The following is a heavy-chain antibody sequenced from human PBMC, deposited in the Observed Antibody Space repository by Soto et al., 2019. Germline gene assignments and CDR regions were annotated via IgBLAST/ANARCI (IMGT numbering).Heavy chain of an antibody. CDR3: ARDSSSWYGDGDYYYYGMDV. V-gene: IGHV1-18*01. CDR2: ISAYNGNT. D-gene: IGHD6-13*01. Sequence: QVQLVQSGAEVKKPGASVKVSCKASGYTFTSYGISWVRQAPGQGLEWMGWISAYNGNTNYAQKLQGRVTMTTDTSKSTAYMELRSLRSDDTAVYYCARDSSSWYGDGDYYYYGMDVWGQGTTVTVSS. J-gene: IGHJ6*02. CDR1: GYTFTSYG.